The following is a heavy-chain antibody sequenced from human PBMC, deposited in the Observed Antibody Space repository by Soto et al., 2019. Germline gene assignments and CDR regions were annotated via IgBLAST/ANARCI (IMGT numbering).Heavy chain of an antibody. CDR1: GYSFTGYY. Sequence: QVQLVQSGAEVKKSGASVKISCKASGYSFTGYYIHWVRQAPGQGFEWMGEISPNSGGTKYAQKFQGRVTMTRDTSITTVYMDLSNRSLDDTAVYYCGKGRRGDVGFFSGGQGTLVTVYS. V-gene: IGHV1-2*02. D-gene: IGHD3-16*01. J-gene: IGHJ4*02. CDR2: ISPNSGGT. CDR3: GKGRRGDVGFFS.